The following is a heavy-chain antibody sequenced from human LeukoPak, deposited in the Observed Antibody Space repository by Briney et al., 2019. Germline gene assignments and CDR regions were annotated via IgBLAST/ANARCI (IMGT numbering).Heavy chain of an antibody. CDR3: ARYRNRVGTIFGVVIPPRGDY. V-gene: IGHV4-39*01. CDR1: GGSISSSSYY. Sequence: PSETLSLTCTVSGGSISSSSYYWGWIRQPPGKGLEWIGSIYYSGSTYYNPSLKSRVTISVDTSKNQFSLKLSSVTAADTAVYYCARYRNRVGTIFGVVIPPRGDYWGQGTLVTVSS. CDR2: IYYSGST. J-gene: IGHJ4*02. D-gene: IGHD3-3*01.